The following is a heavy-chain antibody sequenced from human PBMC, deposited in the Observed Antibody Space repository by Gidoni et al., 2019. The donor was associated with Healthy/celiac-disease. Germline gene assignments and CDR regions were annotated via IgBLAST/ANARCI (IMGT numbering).Heavy chain of an antibody. CDR1: GFTFSSYA. J-gene: IGHJ6*02. Sequence: EVQLLESGGGLVQPGGSLRLSCAASGFTFSSYAMSWVRQAPGKGLEWGSAIRGSGGSTYYADSVKGRFTISRDNSKNTLYLQMNSLRAEDTAVYYCAKDRPDRYCSSTSCHLMDVWGQGTTVTVSS. V-gene: IGHV3-23*01. D-gene: IGHD2-2*01. CDR2: IRGSGGST. CDR3: AKDRPDRYCSSTSCHLMDV.